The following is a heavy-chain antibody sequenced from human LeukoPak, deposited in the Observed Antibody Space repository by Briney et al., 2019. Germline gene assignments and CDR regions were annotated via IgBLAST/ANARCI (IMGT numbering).Heavy chain of an antibody. CDR3: ARVRNYYGSGSTIYYYYYMDV. D-gene: IGHD3-10*01. CDR2: INPNSGGT. CDR1: GYTFTGYY. J-gene: IGHJ6*03. V-gene: IGHV1-2*02. Sequence: ASVKVSCKASGYTFTGYYMHWVRQAPGQGLEWMGWINPNSGGTNYVQKLQGRVTMTTDTPTSTAYMELRSLRSDDTAVYYCARVRNYYGSGSTIYYYYYMDVWGKGTTVTISS.